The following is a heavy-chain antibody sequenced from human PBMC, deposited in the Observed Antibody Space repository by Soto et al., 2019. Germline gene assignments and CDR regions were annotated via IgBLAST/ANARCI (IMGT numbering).Heavy chain of an antibody. D-gene: IGHD2-2*02. CDR2: ISSDGSST. CDR1: GFTLSSYW. V-gene: IGHV3-74*01. J-gene: IGHJ4*02. CDR3: ARVLHCSSSSCYSYFDN. Sequence: EVQLVESGGGLVQPGGSLRLSCAASGFTLSSYWMHWARQAPGKGLVWVSRISSDGSSTNYADSVKGRFTISRDNAKNTLHLQMDSLRVEDTAVYYCARVLHCSSSSCYSYFDNWGQGTRVTVSS.